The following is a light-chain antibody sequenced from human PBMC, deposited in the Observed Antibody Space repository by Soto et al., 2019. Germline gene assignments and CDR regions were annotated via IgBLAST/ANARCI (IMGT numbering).Light chain of an antibody. V-gene: IGKV3-15*01. CDR2: GSS. J-gene: IGKJ5*01. CDR1: QSVRSH. Sequence: EIVMTKSPATLSVSPGGRATLSCRASQSVRSHLAWYHQKPVQAPRRLISGSSTRSTGVPARFSGSGSGTEFTLTICSLQSEDFAVYCCQQYNDWPITFGQGTRLEI. CDR3: QQYNDWPIT.